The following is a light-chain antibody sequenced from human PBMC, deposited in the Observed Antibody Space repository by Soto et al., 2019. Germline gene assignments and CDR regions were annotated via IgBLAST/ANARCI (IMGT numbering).Light chain of an antibody. CDR1: QTIFSW. V-gene: IGKV1-5*03. Sequence: FQMTQSPSTLSASVGDRVSITCRASQTIFSWLAWYQQKPGKAPKLLIYKASSLESGVPSRYSGSGSGTEFTLTISGLPDDFATYFCQQYNSYPYSFGQGTKLEIK. J-gene: IGKJ2*03. CDR3: QQYNSYPYS. CDR2: KAS.